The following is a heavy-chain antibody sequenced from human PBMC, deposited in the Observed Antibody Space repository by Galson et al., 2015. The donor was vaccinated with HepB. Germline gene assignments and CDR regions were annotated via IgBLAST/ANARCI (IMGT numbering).Heavy chain of an antibody. J-gene: IGHJ3*02. CDR3: AKDSGTSYDRSDDYPSHAFDI. CDR2: IYSGGFT. V-gene: IGHV3-53*01. CDR1: GSTVSSNY. Sequence: SLRLSCAGSGSTVSSNYMSWVRQAPGKGLEWVSVIYSGGFTYYADSVKGRFTISRDNSKNTLYLQMNSLRAEDTAVYYCAKDSGTSYDRSDDYPSHAFDIWGQGTMVTVSS. D-gene: IGHD3-22*01.